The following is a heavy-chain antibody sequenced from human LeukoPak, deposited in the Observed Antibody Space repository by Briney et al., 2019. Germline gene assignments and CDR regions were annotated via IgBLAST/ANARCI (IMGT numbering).Heavy chain of an antibody. J-gene: IGHJ4*02. V-gene: IGHV3-74*01. D-gene: IGHD2-15*01. CDR2: IDSDGSST. Sequence: PGGSLRLSCAASGFTFSSYWMHWVRQAPGKGLVWVSRIDSDGSSTSYADSVEGRFTISRDSAKNTLYLQMNSLRAEDTAVYYCARVVIGGGRSFDYWGQGTLVTVSS. CDR3: ARVVIGGGRSFDY. CDR1: GFTFSSYW.